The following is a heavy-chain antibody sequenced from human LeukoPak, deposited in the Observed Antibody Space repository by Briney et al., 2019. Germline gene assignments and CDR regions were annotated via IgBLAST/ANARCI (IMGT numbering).Heavy chain of an antibody. CDR3: ARGVGATPYGLDY. Sequence: GGSLRLSCAASGFTFSSYGMHWVRQAPGKGLEWVAVIWYDGSNKYYADSVKGRFTISRDNSKNTLYLQMNSLRAEDTAVYHCARGVGATPYGLDYWGQGTLVTVSS. D-gene: IGHD1-26*01. J-gene: IGHJ4*02. V-gene: IGHV3-33*01. CDR1: GFTFSSYG. CDR2: IWYDGSNK.